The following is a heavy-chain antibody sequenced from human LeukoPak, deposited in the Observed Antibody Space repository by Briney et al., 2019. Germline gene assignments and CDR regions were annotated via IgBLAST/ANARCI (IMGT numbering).Heavy chain of an antibody. V-gene: IGHV1-46*01. CDR1: GYTFTSYY. CDR3: ARPRAKIVVVPAAISVRPDDAFDI. D-gene: IGHD2-2*01. CDR2: INPSGGST. Sequence: ASVKVSCKASGYTFTSYYMHWVRQAPGQGLEWMGIINPSGGSTSYAQKFQGRVTMTRDTSKNQFSLKLSSVTAADTAVYYCARPRAKIVVVPAAISVRPDDAFDIWGQGTMVTVSS. J-gene: IGHJ3*02.